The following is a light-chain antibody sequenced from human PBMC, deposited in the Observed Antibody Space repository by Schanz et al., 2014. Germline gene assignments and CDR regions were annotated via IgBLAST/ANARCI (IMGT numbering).Light chain of an antibody. CDR3: QQYGTPPRT. Sequence: IVLTQSPGTLSVSPGERATLSCSASQSVSTNVAWYQQKPGQGPRLLIYGTSIRATGIPDRFSGSGSGTDFTLTISRLEPEDFAVYYCQQYGTPPRTFGQGTKVEIK. CDR2: GTS. V-gene: IGKV3-20*01. J-gene: IGKJ1*01. CDR1: QSVSTN.